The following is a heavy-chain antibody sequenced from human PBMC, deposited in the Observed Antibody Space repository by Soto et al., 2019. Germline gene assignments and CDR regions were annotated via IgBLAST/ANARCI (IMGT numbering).Heavy chain of an antibody. CDR1: GGSVSSGTYY. V-gene: IGHV4-61*03. J-gene: IGHJ5*02. CDR3: ARGAGFSYASTWFDI. CDR2: IYYTGST. Sequence: SETLSLTCTVSGGSVSSGTYYWSWIRQAPGKGLEWVGHIYYTGSTNYNPSLNNRVTISVDTSKNHFSLQLTSVTAADTAVYYCARGAGFSYASTWFDIWGQGTLVTVSS. D-gene: IGHD5-18*01.